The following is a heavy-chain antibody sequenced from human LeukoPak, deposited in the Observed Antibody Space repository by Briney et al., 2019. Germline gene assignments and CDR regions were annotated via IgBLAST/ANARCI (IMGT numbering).Heavy chain of an antibody. CDR3: TPDYGDYVVHY. D-gene: IGHD4-17*01. J-gene: IGHJ4*02. V-gene: IGHV3-49*03. Sequence: QTGGSLRLSCTASGFTFGDYAMSCFRQAPGKGLEWVGFIRSKAYGGTTEYAASVKGRFTISRDDSKSIAYLQMNSLKTEDTAVYYCTPDYGDYVVHYWGQGTLVTVSS. CDR2: IRSKAYGGTT. CDR1: GFTFGDYA.